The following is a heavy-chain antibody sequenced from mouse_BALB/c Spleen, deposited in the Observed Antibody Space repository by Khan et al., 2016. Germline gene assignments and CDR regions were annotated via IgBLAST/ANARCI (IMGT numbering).Heavy chain of an antibody. J-gene: IGHJ2*01. V-gene: IGHV14-3*02. CDR3: SRAPYSYGSDYLDY. CDR1: GFNIKDTY. D-gene: IGHD1-1*01. Sequence: VQLQQPGAELVKPGASVKLSCTASGFNIKDTYMHWVKQRPEQGLEWIGRIDPANGNTKYDPKFQGKATITADNSSNTAYLQLSSLTSEDTAVYYCSRAPYSYGSDYLDYWGQGTTLTVSS. CDR2: IDPANGNT.